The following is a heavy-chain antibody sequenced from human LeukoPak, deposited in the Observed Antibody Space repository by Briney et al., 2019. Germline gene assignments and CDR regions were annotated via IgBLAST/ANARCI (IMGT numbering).Heavy chain of an antibody. D-gene: IGHD4/OR15-4a*01. V-gene: IGHV3-53*01. CDR3: ARRAGAYSHPYDY. CDR2: IYSDNT. CDR1: GFTFSNYW. Sequence: GGSLRLSCAASGFTFSNYWMHWVRQDPGKGLVWVSFIYSDNTHYSDSVKGRFTISRDNSKNTLYLQMNSLRAEDTAVYYCARRAGAYSHPYDYWGQGTLVTVSS. J-gene: IGHJ4*02.